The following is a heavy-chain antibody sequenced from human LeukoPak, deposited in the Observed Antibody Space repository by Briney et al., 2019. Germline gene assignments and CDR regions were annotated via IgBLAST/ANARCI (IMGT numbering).Heavy chain of an antibody. D-gene: IGHD2-2*01. V-gene: IGHV3-48*01. Sequence: PGGSLRLSCTASGLTFSTSSMNWVRQTPGKGLEWISYIRGSSTTIYYADSVKGRFTISRDNGRNSLYLQMNDLRAEDTGVYFCARDARSHCGTDACYGPYFDYWGQGSVVTVSS. CDR3: ARDARSHCGTDACYGPYFDY. CDR1: GLTFSTSS. CDR2: IRGSSTTI. J-gene: IGHJ4*02.